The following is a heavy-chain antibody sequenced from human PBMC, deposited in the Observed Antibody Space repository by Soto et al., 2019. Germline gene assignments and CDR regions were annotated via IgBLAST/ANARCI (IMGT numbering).Heavy chain of an antibody. CDR3: ARGRGGYCSGGSCWSFDP. CDR1: GYTFTSYA. J-gene: IGHJ5*02. V-gene: IGHV1-3*01. CDR2: INAGNGNT. D-gene: IGHD2-15*01. Sequence: ASVKVSCKASGYTFTSYAMHWVRQAPGQRLDWMGWINAGNGNTKYSQKFQGRVTITRDTSASTAYMELSSLRSEDTAVYYCARGRGGYCSGGSCWSFDPWGQGTLVTVSS.